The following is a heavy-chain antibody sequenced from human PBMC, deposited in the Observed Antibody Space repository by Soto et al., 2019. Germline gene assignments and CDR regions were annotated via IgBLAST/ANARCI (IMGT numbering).Heavy chain of an antibody. Sequence: AGGSLRLSCAASGFTFRDYAMSWVRQAPGRGLEWVSGVSNSCSSTYYADSVKGRFTISRDNSKNTLYLQMNSLRAEDTAVYYCAKHSRETTTCCGEDWGQGTRVTAPQ. CDR3: AKHSRETTTCCGED. V-gene: IGHV3-23*01. CDR1: GFTFRDYA. D-gene: IGHD2-2*01. CDR2: VSNSCSST. J-gene: IGHJ4*02.